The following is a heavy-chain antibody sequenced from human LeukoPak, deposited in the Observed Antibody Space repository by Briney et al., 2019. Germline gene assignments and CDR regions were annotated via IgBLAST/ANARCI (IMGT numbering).Heavy chain of an antibody. CDR1: GGSISSTNW. D-gene: IGHD1-26*01. Sequence: SGTLSLTCGVSGGSISSTNWWTWVRQPPGEGLEWIGEVHLSGRTNYNPSLESRVTMSVDMSENHISLKLTSVTAADTAVYYCARAPRYSGSYFVDYWGQGTLVTVSS. V-gene: IGHV4-4*02. J-gene: IGHJ4*02. CDR3: ARAPRYSGSYFVDY. CDR2: VHLSGRT.